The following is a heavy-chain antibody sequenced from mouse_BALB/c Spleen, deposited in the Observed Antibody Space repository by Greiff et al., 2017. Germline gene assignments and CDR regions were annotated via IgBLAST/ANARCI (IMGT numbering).Heavy chain of an antibody. CDR1: GYTFTDYE. V-gene: IGHV1-15*01. D-gene: IGHD1-1*01. CDR2: IDPETGGT. CDR3: TREGYYYGSSYWYFDV. Sequence: VQLQESGAELVRPGASVTLSCKASGYTFTDYEMHWVKQTPVHGLEWIGAIDPETGGTAYNQKFKGKATLTADKSSSTAYMELRSLTSEDSAVYYCTREGYYYGSSYWYFDVWGAGTTVTVSS. J-gene: IGHJ1*01.